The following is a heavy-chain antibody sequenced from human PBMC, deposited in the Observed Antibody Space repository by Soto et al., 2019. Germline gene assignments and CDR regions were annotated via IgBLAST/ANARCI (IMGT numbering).Heavy chain of an antibody. V-gene: IGHV1-69*12. CDR1: GGTFRSYA. Sequence: QVQLVQSGAEVKKPGSSVKVSCKASGGTFRSYAISWVRQAPGQGLEWMGGIIPIFGTANYAQKFQGRVTITADESTSTAYMELSSLRSDDTAVYYCANYYYGSGSYYNGWFDPWGQGTLVTVSS. J-gene: IGHJ5*02. CDR3: ANYYYGSGSYYNGWFDP. D-gene: IGHD3-10*01. CDR2: IIPIFGTA.